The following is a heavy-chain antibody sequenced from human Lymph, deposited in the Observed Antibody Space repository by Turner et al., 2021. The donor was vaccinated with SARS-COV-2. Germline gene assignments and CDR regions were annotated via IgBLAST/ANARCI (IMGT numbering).Heavy chain of an antibody. CDR2: IYSSEST. CDR1: GGSVTSSSYY. CDR3: ARQGWLRGYFDY. J-gene: IGHJ4*02. V-gene: IGHV4-39*01. Sequence: QVQLQESGPGLVKPSETLSLTCTVSGGSVTSSSYYCGWIRQPPGKGLEWIGNIYSSESTYYNPSLKSRVTISVDTSKNQFSLKLSSVTAADTAVYYCARQGWLRGYFDYWSQGTLVTVSS. D-gene: IGHD5-18*01.